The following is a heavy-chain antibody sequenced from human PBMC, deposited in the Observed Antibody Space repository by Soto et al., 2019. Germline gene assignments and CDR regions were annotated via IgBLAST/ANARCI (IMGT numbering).Heavy chain of an antibody. Sequence: PGGSLRLSCAASGFTFSAYWMHWVRQAPGKGLEWVSSLSGSGASTYYADSVKGRFTISRDNSKNTLYLQMNSLRAEDTAVYYCAKDEAGLAWGQGTLVTVSS. CDR3: AKDEAGLA. CDR1: GFTFSAYW. D-gene: IGHD6-19*01. V-gene: IGHV3-23*01. J-gene: IGHJ5*02. CDR2: LSGSGAST.